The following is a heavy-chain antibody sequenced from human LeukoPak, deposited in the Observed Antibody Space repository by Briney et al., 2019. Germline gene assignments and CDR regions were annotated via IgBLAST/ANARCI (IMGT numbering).Heavy chain of an antibody. CDR1: GGTFSGYA. Sequence: SVKVSCKASGGTFSGYAISWVRQAPGQGLEWMGRIIPIFGIANYAQKFQGRVTITADKSTSTAYMELSSLRSEDTAVYYCAIPAAIGAAAGPSYFDYWGQGTLVTVSS. J-gene: IGHJ4*02. D-gene: IGHD2-2*02. CDR3: AIPAAIGAAAGPSYFDY. CDR2: IIPIFGIA. V-gene: IGHV1-69*04.